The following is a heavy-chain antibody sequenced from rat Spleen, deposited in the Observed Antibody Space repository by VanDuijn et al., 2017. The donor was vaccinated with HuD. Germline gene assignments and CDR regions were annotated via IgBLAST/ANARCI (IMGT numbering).Heavy chain of an antibody. CDR1: GFTFSNYD. CDR3: ATDTTLYFDY. J-gene: IGHJ2*01. CDR2: ISPSGGDT. Sequence: EVQLVESGGGLVQPGRSLKLSCAASGFTFSNYDIHWIRQAPTKGLEWGASISPSGGDTYYRDSVKGRFTISRDNAKSTLYLQMDSLRSEDTATYYCATDTTLYFDYWGQGVMVTVSS. V-gene: IGHV5-19*01. D-gene: IGHD1-5*01.